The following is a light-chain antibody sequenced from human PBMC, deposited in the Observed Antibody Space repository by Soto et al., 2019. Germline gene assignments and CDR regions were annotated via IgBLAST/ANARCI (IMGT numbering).Light chain of an antibody. Sequence: IVLTQSPGPLSLSPGERATLSCGASQSVSSSYLAWYQQKPGQAPRLLIYGASSRATGIPDRFSGSGSGTDFTLTISRLEPEDFAVDYCQQRSNWPTFGQGTRLEIK. CDR3: QQRSNWPT. CDR2: GAS. V-gene: IGKV3D-20*02. J-gene: IGKJ5*01. CDR1: QSVSSSY.